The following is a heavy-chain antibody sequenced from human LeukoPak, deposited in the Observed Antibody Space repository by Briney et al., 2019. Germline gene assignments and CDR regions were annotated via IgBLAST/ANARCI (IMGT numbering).Heavy chain of an antibody. CDR1: GFTFSSYA. CDR3: ARITDYGDYVSLLYYYYYGMDV. Sequence: GRSLRLSCAASGFTFSSYAMHWVRQAPGKGLEWVAVISYDGSNKYYADSVKGRFTISRDNSKNTLYLQMNSLRAEDTAVYYCARITDYGDYVSLLYYYYYGMDVWGQGTTVTVSS. V-gene: IGHV3-30-3*01. CDR2: ISYDGSNK. J-gene: IGHJ6*02. D-gene: IGHD4-17*01.